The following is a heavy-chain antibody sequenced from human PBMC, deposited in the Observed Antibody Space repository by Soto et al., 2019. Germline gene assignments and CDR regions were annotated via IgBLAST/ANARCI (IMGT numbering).Heavy chain of an antibody. Sequence: EVQLLESGGGLVQPGGSLRLSCAASGFTFSSYAMSWVRQAPGKGLEWVSAISGSGGSTYYADSVKGRFTISRDNSKNTLYLQMNSLRAEDTAVYYCAQGSAICSGGSCYDYYYGMDVWGQGTTVTVSS. V-gene: IGHV3-23*01. CDR1: GFTFSSYA. J-gene: IGHJ6*02. CDR2: ISGSGGST. CDR3: AQGSAICSGGSCYDYYYGMDV. D-gene: IGHD2-15*01.